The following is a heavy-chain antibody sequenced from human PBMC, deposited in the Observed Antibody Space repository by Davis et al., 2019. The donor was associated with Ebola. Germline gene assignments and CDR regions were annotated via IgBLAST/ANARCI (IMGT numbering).Heavy chain of an antibody. CDR2: IKQDGSEK. Sequence: PSETLSLTCAVYGGSFSGYYWSWVRQAPGKGLEWVANIKQDGSEKYYVDSVKGRFTISRDNAKNSLYLQMNNLRAEDTAVYYCAREEMATLYWGQGTLVTVSS. V-gene: IGHV3-7*03. CDR3: AREEMATLY. CDR1: GGSFSGYY. D-gene: IGHD5-24*01. J-gene: IGHJ4*02.